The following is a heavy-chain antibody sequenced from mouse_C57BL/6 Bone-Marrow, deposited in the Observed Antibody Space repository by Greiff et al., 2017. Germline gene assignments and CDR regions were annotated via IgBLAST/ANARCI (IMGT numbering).Heavy chain of an antibody. J-gene: IGHJ4*01. D-gene: IGHD1-1*01. CDR2: ISYDGSN. CDR3: ASYYYGKGVAKDY. Sequence: EVQLQQSGPGLVKPSQSLSLTCSVTGYSITSGYYWNWIRQFPGNKLEWMGYISYDGSNNYNPSLKNRISITRDTSTNQFFLKLNSVTTEDTATYYCASYYYGKGVAKDYWGQGTSVTVSS. V-gene: IGHV3-6*01. CDR1: GYSITSGYY.